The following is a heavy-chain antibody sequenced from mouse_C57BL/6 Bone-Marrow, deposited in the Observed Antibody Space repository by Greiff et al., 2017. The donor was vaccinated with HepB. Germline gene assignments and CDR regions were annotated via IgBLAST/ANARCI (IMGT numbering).Heavy chain of an antibody. CDR1: GFTFSSYT. CDR3: TRCYYYGSFFYYFDY. J-gene: IGHJ2*01. D-gene: IGHD1-1*01. Sequence: EVQLVESGEGLVKPGGSLKLSCAASGFTFSSYTMSWVRQTPEKRLEWVAYISSGGDYIYYADTVKGRFTISRDNARNTLYLQMSSLKSEDTAMYYCTRCYYYGSFFYYFDYWGQGTTLTVSS. V-gene: IGHV5-9-1*02. CDR2: ISSGGDYI.